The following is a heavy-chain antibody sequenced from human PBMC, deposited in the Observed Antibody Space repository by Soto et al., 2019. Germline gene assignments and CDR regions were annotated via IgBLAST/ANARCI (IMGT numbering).Heavy chain of an antibody. Sequence: GGSLRLSCAASGFTFSSYSMNWVRQAPGKGLEWVSSISSSSYIYYADSVKGRFTISRDNAKNSLYLQMNSLRAEDTAVYYCARGVVPAAPTDWFDPWGQGTLVTVSS. D-gene: IGHD2-2*01. J-gene: IGHJ5*02. V-gene: IGHV3-21*01. CDR3: ARGVVPAAPTDWFDP. CDR1: GFTFSSYS. CDR2: ISSSSYI.